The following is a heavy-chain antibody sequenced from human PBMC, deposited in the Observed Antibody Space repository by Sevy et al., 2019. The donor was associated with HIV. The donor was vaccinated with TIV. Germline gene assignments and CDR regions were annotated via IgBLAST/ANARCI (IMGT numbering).Heavy chain of an antibody. CDR1: GFTFSTYG. V-gene: IGHV3-30*02. J-gene: IGHJ6*02. Sequence: GGSLRLSCAASGFTFSTYGMHWVRQAPGRGLEWVAFMRFDGTIKYHRDSVKGRFSISRENSKNRLYLQMNSLRVEDTAVYFCAKVLHIVEVPAAIDYYYGMDVWGQGTTVTVSS. CDR3: AKVLHIVEVPAAIDYYYGMDV. CDR2: MRFDGTIK. D-gene: IGHD2-2*01.